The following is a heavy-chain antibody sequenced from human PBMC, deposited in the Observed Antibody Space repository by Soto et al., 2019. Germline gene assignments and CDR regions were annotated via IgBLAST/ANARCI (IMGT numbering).Heavy chain of an antibody. D-gene: IGHD3-22*01. J-gene: IGHJ6*01. Sequence: PSQTLSLTCAISGDSVSSNSAAWNWIRQSPSRGLEWLGRTYYRSKWYNDYAVSVKSRITINPDTSKNQFSLQLNSVTPEDTAVYYCARAISLYDSSGYYQNDYGMDVWGQGTTVSGSS. V-gene: IGHV6-1*01. CDR2: TYYRSKWYN. CDR3: ARAISLYDSSGYYQNDYGMDV. CDR1: GDSVSSNSAA.